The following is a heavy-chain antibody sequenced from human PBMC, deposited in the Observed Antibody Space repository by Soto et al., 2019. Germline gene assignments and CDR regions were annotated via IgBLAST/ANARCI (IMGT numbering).Heavy chain of an antibody. V-gene: IGHV3-33*01. CDR1: GFTFSSYG. CDR3: ARIAAGYYYYYGMDV. Sequence: QVQLVESGGGVVQPGRSLRLSCAASGFTFSSYGMHWVRQAPGKGLEWVAVIWYDGSNKYYADSVKGRFTISRDNSKNTLDLQMNSLRAEDTAVYYCARIAAGYYYYYGMDVWGQGTTVTVSS. J-gene: IGHJ6*02. D-gene: IGHD6-19*01. CDR2: IWYDGSNK.